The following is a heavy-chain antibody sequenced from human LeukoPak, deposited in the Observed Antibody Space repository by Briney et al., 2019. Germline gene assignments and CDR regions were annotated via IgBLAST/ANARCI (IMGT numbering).Heavy chain of an antibody. V-gene: IGHV3-7*01. Sequence: GGSLRLSCEASRFTFRDYWMTWVRQAPGEGLGWVANVKQDGTENFYVGPVKGRFTISRDNGKNSLYLQMNSLRVEDTAIYYCARAGGTSWADYWGQGTLVTVSS. D-gene: IGHD6-13*01. CDR2: VKQDGTEN. J-gene: IGHJ4*02. CDR3: ARAGGTSWADY. CDR1: RFTFRDYW.